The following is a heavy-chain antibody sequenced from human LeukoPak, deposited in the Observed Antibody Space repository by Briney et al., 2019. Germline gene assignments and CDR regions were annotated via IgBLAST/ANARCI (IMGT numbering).Heavy chain of an antibody. J-gene: IGHJ2*01. CDR3: ARAHTWTTVTTSTWYFDL. CDR2: IFPGGTT. Sequence: SETLSLTCTVSGGSISDYYWSWIRQPAGKGLQWIGRIFPGGTTNYNPSLKSRVTISVDTSKNQFSLKLSSVTAADTAVYYCARAHTWTTVTTSTWYFDLWGRGTLVTVSS. V-gene: IGHV4-4*07. CDR1: GGSISDYY. D-gene: IGHD4-17*01.